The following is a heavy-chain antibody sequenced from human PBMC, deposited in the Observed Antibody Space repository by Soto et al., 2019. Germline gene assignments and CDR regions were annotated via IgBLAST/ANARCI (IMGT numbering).Heavy chain of an antibody. Sequence: GGSLRLSCAASGFKFSDSWMHWVRQAPGKGLVWVSRIHPDGSMTHYADSVKGRFTTSRDNVKNTVFLQLSSLRAEDTAIYYCVRDIRSGYFWGQGTLVTVSS. J-gene: IGHJ4*02. CDR1: GFKFSDSW. CDR2: IHPDGSMT. CDR3: VRDIRSGYF. D-gene: IGHD6-19*01. V-gene: IGHV3-74*01.